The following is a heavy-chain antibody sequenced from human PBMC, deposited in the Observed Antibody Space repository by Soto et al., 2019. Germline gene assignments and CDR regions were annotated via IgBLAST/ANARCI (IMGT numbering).Heavy chain of an antibody. D-gene: IGHD5-12*01. CDR2: IIPIFGTA. Sequence: ASVKVSCKASGGTFSSYAISWVRQAPGQGLEWMGGIIPIFGTANYAQKFQGRVTITADESTSTAYMELSSLRSEDTAVYYCARPRRDGYNFDYWGQGTLVTVSS. V-gene: IGHV1-69*13. J-gene: IGHJ4*02. CDR3: ARPRRDGYNFDY. CDR1: GGTFSSYA.